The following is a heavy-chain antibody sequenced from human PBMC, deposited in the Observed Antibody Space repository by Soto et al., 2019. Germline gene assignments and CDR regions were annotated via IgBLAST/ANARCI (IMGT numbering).Heavy chain of an antibody. Sequence: QVQLVQSGAEVKKPGSSVKVSCKASGGTVSSYTISWVRQAPGQGLEWMGRIIPILGIANYAQKFQGRVTITADKSTSTAYMELSSLRSEDTAVYYCATNPHGDYRIDYWGQGTLVTVSS. V-gene: IGHV1-69*02. CDR3: ATNPHGDYRIDY. CDR2: IIPILGIA. J-gene: IGHJ4*02. CDR1: GGTVSSYT. D-gene: IGHD4-17*01.